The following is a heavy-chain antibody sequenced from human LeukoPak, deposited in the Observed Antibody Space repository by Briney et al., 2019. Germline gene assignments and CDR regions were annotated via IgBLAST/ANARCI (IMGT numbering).Heavy chain of an antibody. D-gene: IGHD3-16*02. CDR2: IYYSGST. Sequence: SETLSLTCTVSGGSISSYYWSWIRQPPGKGLEWIGYIYYSGSTNYNPSLKSRVTISVDTSKNQFSLKLSSVTAADTAVYYCARQRRDYVWGSYRYNAFDIWGQGTMVTVSS. CDR1: GGSISSYY. V-gene: IGHV4-59*01. CDR3: ARQRRDYVWGSYRYNAFDI. J-gene: IGHJ3*02.